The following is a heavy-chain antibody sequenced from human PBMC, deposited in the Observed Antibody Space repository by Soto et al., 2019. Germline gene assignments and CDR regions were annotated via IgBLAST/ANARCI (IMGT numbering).Heavy chain of an antibody. CDR1: VFTFGNYG. CDR2: ILYDGSDK. CDR3: AKWGEVSHNPGGNYYYGMDV. D-gene: IGHD3-16*01. V-gene: IGHV3-30*18. Sequence: QVQLVESGGGVVQPGTSLRLSCAASVFTFGNYGMHWVRQPPGKGLEWMSSILYDGSDKYYADSVKGRFTISRDDSKNTVYLQMDSLRPDDTAVYYCAKWGEVSHNPGGNYYYGMDVWGQGTTVTVSS. J-gene: IGHJ6*02.